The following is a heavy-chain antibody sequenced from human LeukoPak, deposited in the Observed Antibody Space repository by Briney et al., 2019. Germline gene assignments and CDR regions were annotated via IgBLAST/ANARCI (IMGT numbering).Heavy chain of an antibody. CDR2: ISWNGVII. J-gene: IGHJ3*02. CDR1: GFTFDDYA. Sequence: GGSLRLSCAASGFTFDDYAMHWVRQPPRKGLEWVSGISWNGVIIVYADSVKGRFTISRDNAKNSLYLQMHSLRAEDTALYYCAKDMSGSGPGGAFDIWGQGTMVTVSS. D-gene: IGHD3-10*01. V-gene: IGHV3-9*01. CDR3: AKDMSGSGPGGAFDI.